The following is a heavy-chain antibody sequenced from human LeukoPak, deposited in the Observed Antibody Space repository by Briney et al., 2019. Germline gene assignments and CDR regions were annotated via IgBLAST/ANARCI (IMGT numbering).Heavy chain of an antibody. CDR3: ARGLGTYWGKDFLNWFDP. CDR2: INPNNGNT. Sequence: ASVKVSCKASEYTFTTFDINWVRRATGQGLEWMGWINPNNGNTGFAQKFQGRVTMTRNISLSTAYMELTSLKSEDTAVYYCARGLGTYWGKDFLNWFDPWGQGTLVTVSP. CDR1: EYTFTTFD. D-gene: IGHD3-16*01. V-gene: IGHV1-8*01. J-gene: IGHJ5*02.